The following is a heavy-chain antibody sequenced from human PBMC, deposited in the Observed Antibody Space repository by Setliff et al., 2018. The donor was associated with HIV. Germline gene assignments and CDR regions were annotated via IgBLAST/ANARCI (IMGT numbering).Heavy chain of an antibody. Sequence: GGSLRLSCAASGFTFRNAWMSWVRQAPGKGLEWVSGISASGTTTEYADSVKGRLTISRDNSKNTLYLQMNSLRAEDTAEYYCAKELAASGLGYFASWGRGILVTVSS. CDR2: ISASGTTT. CDR1: GFTFRNAW. V-gene: IGHV3-23*01. D-gene: IGHD3-22*01. CDR3: AKELAASGLGYFAS. J-gene: IGHJ4*02.